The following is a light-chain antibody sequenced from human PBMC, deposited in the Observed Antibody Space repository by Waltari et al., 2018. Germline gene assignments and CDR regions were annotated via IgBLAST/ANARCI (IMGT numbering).Light chain of an antibody. CDR3: QHYVRLPVT. V-gene: IGKV3-20*01. CDR2: GAS. J-gene: IGKJ1*01. CDR1: QSIGRS. Sequence: EIMLTQSTRTLSLSPGERATRSCRTGQSIGRSLAWYQQKPGQAPRLLIYGASSRATDIPDRFSGSGSGTDFSLTINRLEPEDSALYYCQHYVRLPVTFGQGTKVEIK.